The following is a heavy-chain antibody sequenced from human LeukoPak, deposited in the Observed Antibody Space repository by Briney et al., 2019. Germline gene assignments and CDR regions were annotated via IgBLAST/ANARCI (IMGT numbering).Heavy chain of an antibody. CDR2: IYTSGST. CDR3: ASLQWLGYFDY. CDR1: GGSISSGSYY. Sequence: SETLSLTCTVSGGSISSGSYYWSWIRQPAGKGLEWIGRIYTSGSTNYNPSLKSRVTISVDTSKNQFSLKLSSVTAADTAVYYCASLQWLGYFDYWGQGTLVTVSS. D-gene: IGHD6-19*01. J-gene: IGHJ4*02. V-gene: IGHV4-61*02.